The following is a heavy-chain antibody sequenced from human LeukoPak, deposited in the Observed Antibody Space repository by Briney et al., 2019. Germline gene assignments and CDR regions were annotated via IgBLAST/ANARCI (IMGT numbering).Heavy chain of an antibody. CDR2: ISSSGSTI. J-gene: IGHJ4*02. Sequence: GGPLSLSCAASGFTFSDYYMSWIRQAPGKGLEWVSYISSSGSTIYYADSVKGRFTISRDNAKNSLYLQMNSLRAEDTAVYYCARDKKAPYYYDSSGYYSHLDYWGQGTLVTVSS. D-gene: IGHD3-22*01. CDR1: GFTFSDYY. CDR3: ARDKKAPYYYDSSGYYSHLDY. V-gene: IGHV3-11*01.